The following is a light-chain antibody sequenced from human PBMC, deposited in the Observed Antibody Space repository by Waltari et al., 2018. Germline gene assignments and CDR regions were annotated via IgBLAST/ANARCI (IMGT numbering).Light chain of an antibody. CDR3: FSYTVTNTWL. V-gene: IGLV2-23*01. CDR1: SSDVGSYSI. CDR2: EDT. J-gene: IGLJ3*02. Sequence: QSDLTQPASVSGSPGQPITIPCTGTSSDVGSYSILSWYRKNPGEAPRVMIFEDTKRPSGVSNRFSGSKSGNTASLTISGLQAEDEADYYCFSYTVTNTWLFGGGTKLTVL.